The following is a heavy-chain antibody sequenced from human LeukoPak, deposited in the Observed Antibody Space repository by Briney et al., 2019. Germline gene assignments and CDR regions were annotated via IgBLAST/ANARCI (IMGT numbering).Heavy chain of an antibody. D-gene: IGHD4-11*01. CDR3: ARDAQRGFDYSNSLEY. Sequence: PGGSLRLPCAASGFIFSHYGMHWVRQAPGKGLKWVAVIWSDGSNRFYAGSVKGRFTISRDNSQNTVFLQMNSLRVEDTAMYYCARDAQRGFDYSNSLEYWGHGTLVTVSS. CDR2: IWSDGSNR. V-gene: IGHV3-33*01. CDR1: GFIFSHYG. J-gene: IGHJ4*01.